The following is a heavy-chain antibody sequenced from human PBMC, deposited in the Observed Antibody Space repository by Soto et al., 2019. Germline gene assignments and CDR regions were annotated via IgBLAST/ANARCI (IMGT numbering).Heavy chain of an antibody. CDR3: ARDSLGYCSGGSCYSGENWFDP. D-gene: IGHD2-15*01. CDR2: VNPSGGST. CDR1: GYTFTSYY. V-gene: IGHV1-46*01. J-gene: IGHJ5*02. Sequence: QVQLVQSGAEVKKPGASVKVSCKASGYTFTSYYMHWVRQAPGQGLEWMGIVNPSGGSTSYAQKCQGRVTMTRDTSTSTVDMELSSLRSEDTAVYYCARDSLGYCSGGSCYSGENWFDPWGQGTLVTVSS.